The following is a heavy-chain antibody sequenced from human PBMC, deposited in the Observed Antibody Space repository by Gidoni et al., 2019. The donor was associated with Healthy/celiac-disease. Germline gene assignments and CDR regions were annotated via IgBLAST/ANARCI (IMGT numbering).Heavy chain of an antibody. V-gene: IGHV1-58*01. Sequence: QMQLVQSGPEVKKPGTSVKVPCKASRFTFSSSAVQWVRQARGQRLEWIGWIGVGSGNTNYAQKFQERVTITRDMSTSTAYMEVSSLRSEDTAVYYCAADSGTTGTTDYWGQGTLVTVSS. CDR1: RFTFSSSA. J-gene: IGHJ4*02. CDR2: IGVGSGNT. CDR3: AADSGTTGTTDY. D-gene: IGHD1-1*01.